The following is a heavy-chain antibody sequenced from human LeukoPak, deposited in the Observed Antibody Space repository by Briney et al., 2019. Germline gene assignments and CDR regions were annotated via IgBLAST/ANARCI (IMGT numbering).Heavy chain of an antibody. Sequence: GESLKISCKASGYSFSTYAMTWVRQAPGKGLEWVSSLSDSGGRTYYADSVKGRFTISRDNSKNTLYLQVNSLRAADTAVYYCAKLTFHHYDAWGQGTLVTVSS. CDR3: AKLTFHHYDA. CDR1: GYSFSTYA. J-gene: IGHJ5*02. D-gene: IGHD3-22*01. V-gene: IGHV3-23*01. CDR2: LSDSGGRT.